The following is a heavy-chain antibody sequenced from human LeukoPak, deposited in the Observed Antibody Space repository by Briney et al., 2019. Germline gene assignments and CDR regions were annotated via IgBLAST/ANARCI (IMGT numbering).Heavy chain of an antibody. V-gene: IGHV4-4*07. CDR1: GGSISSYY. J-gene: IGHJ3*01. CDR2: IYISGST. D-gene: IGHD2-2*01. CDR3: ARDGGVVVPAAPAVFDV. Sequence: SETLSLTCTVSGGSISSYYWSWIRQPAGKGREWIGRIYISGSTNYNPSLKSRVTMSTDTSKNQFSLRLSSVTAADTAVYYCARDGGVVVPAAPAVFDVWGQGTMVTVSS.